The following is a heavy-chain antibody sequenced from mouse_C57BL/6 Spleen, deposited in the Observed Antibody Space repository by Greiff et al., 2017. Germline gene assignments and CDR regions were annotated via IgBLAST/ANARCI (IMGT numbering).Heavy chain of an antibody. CDR2: ISYDGSN. D-gene: IGHD1-1*01. V-gene: IGHV3-6*01. CDR3: ARGDYYGSSSYFDY. CDR1: GYSITSGYY. J-gene: IGHJ2*01. Sequence: ESGPGLVKPSQSLSLTCSVTGYSITSGYYWNWIRQFPGNKLEWMGYISYDGSNNYNPSLKNRISITRDTSKNQFFLKLNSVTTEDTATYYGARGDYYGSSSYFDYWGQGTTLTVSS.